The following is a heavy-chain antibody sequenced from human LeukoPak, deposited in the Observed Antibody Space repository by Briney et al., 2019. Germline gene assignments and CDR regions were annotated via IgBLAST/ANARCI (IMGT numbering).Heavy chain of an antibody. Sequence: ASLKVSSKASGYTLTSYDISWVRQAPGQGLEWMGCISTYNGNTHYAQKLRGRVTMTTDTSTSTAYMELRSLRSDDTAVYYCARGPRKDYCSSTSCYMHFDYWGQGTLVTVSS. CDR1: GYTLTSYD. J-gene: IGHJ4*01. D-gene: IGHD2-2*02. CDR2: ISTYNGNT. CDR3: ARGPRKDYCSSTSCYMHFDY. V-gene: IGHV1-18*01.